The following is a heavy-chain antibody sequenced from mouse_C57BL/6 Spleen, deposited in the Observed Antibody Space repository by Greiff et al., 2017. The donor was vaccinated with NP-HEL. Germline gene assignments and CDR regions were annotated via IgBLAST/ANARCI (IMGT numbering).Heavy chain of an antibody. V-gene: IGHV1-15*01. J-gene: IGHJ2*01. Sequence: VQLQQSGAELVRPGASVTLSCKASGYTFTDYEMHWVKQTPVHGLEWIGAIDPETGGTAYNQKFKGTAILTADKSSSTAYMELLSLTSEDSAVYYCTRSRYYFGYWGQAPTLTVSS. CDR3: TRSRYYFGY. CDR1: GYTFTDYE. CDR2: IDPETGGT.